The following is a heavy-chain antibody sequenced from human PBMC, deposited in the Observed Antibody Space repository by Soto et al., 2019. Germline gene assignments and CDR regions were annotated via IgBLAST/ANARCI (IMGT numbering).Heavy chain of an antibody. J-gene: IGHJ4*02. Sequence: EVQLLESRGGLVQPGGSLRLSCAASGFTFSTYAMSWVRQAPGKGLEWVSAISGSGGSTYYTDSVKGRFTISRDNSKNTLYLQMNSLRAEDTAVYYCAVRKTGSFFDYWGQGTLVTVSS. V-gene: IGHV3-23*01. D-gene: IGHD1-26*01. CDR2: ISGSGGST. CDR1: GFTFSTYA. CDR3: AVRKTGSFFDY.